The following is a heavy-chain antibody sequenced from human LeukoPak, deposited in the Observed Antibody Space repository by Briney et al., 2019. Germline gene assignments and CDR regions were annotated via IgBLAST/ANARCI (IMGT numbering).Heavy chain of an antibody. Sequence: SETLSLTCTVSGGSISSSSYSWGWIRQPPGQGLEWIGSIYYSGNTYYNPSLKSRVTISVDTSKNQFSLKLSSVTAADTAIYYCARRPYYYGSGSYYFAPWGQGTLVTVSS. CDR1: GGSISSSSYS. CDR2: IYYSGNT. J-gene: IGHJ5*02. D-gene: IGHD3-10*01. V-gene: IGHV4-39*01. CDR3: ARRPYYYGSGSYYFAP.